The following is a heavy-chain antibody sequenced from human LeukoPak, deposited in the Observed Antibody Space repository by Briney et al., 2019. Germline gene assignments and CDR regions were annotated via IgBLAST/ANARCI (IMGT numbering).Heavy chain of an antibody. Sequence: ASVKVSCKASGYTFTSYDINWVRQATGQGLEWMGWMNPNSGNTGYAQKFQGRVTMTRNTSISTAYMELSSLRSEDTAVYYCARDEPMTYYYDSSGYYYKKGFDYWGQGTLVTVSS. J-gene: IGHJ4*02. CDR1: GYTFTSYD. CDR3: ARDEPMTYYYDSSGYYYKKGFDY. D-gene: IGHD3-22*01. V-gene: IGHV1-8*01. CDR2: MNPNSGNT.